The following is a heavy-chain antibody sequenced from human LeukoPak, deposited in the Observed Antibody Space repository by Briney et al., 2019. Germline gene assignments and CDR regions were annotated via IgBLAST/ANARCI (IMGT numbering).Heavy chain of an antibody. CDR1: GYTFTSYD. D-gene: IGHD3-22*01. CDR3: ARDFYYDRGFDY. Sequence: GASVKVSCKASGYTFTSYDINWVRQATGQGLEWMGWMNPNSGNTGYAQKFQGRVTITRNTSISTAYMELSSQRSEDTAVYYCARDFYYDRGFDYWGQGTLVTVSS. J-gene: IGHJ4*02. CDR2: MNPNSGNT. V-gene: IGHV1-8*03.